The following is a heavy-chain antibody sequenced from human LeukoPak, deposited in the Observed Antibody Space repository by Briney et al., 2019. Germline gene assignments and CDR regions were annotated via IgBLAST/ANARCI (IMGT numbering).Heavy chain of an antibody. CDR1: GGSISSYH. Sequence: SETLSLTCTVSGGSISSYHWSWIRQPPGKGMEWIGYIYYSGSTNYNPSLKSRVTISVGTSKNQFSLKLSSVTAADTAVYYCARERGSSLRPYYFDYWGQGSLVTVSS. CDR3: ARERGSSLRPYYFDY. CDR2: IYYSGST. V-gene: IGHV4-59*01. J-gene: IGHJ4*02. D-gene: IGHD4-17*01.